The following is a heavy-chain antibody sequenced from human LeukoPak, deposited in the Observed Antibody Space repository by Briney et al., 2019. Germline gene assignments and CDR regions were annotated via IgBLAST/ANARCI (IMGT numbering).Heavy chain of an antibody. CDR3: ARETYDSSGYYYVDY. Sequence: ASVKVSCKASGYTFTSYGISWVRQAPGQGLEWMGWISAYNGNTNYAQKLQGRVTMTTDTSTSTAYMELRSLRSDDTAVYYCARETYDSSGYYYVDYWGQGTLVTVSS. J-gene: IGHJ4*02. V-gene: IGHV1-18*01. D-gene: IGHD3-22*01. CDR2: ISAYNGNT. CDR1: GYTFTSYG.